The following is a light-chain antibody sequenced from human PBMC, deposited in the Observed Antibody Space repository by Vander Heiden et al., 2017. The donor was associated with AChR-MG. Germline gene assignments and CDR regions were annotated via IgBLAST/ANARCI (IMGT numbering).Light chain of an antibody. Sequence: QSALTQPPSASASPGQSVTISCTGTSSDVGGYNYVAWYQHHPGRAPKLMIYEVSKRPSGVPDRFSGSKSGNTASLTVSGLQAEDEADYYCSSYAGSNNFVVFGGGTKLTVL. V-gene: IGLV2-8*01. CDR2: EVS. J-gene: IGLJ2*01. CDR1: SSDVGGYNY. CDR3: SSYAGSNNFVV.